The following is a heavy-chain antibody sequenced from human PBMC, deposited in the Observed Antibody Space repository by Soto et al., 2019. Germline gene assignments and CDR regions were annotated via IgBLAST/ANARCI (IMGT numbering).Heavy chain of an antibody. J-gene: IGHJ4*02. Sequence: QLQLQESGPGLVKSSETLSLTCSVSGDSISSSSYYWGWIRQSPGEGLEWIGNIHNNGGPQYNPSLDSRVTISVDTSANQFSLRLTSVTAADTAVYYCASRYGPSEFDHWGQGSLVTVSS. CDR1: GDSISSSSYY. V-gene: IGHV4-39*01. CDR2: IHNNGGP. D-gene: IGHD3-9*01. CDR3: ASRYGPSEFDH.